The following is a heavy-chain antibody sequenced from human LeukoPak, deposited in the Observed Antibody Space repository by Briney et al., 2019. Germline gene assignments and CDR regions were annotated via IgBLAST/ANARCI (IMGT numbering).Heavy chain of an antibody. CDR3: AKFRVAGLGDAFDI. CDR2: IFDSGRST. J-gene: IGHJ3*02. CDR1: GFTFSSYA. V-gene: IGHV3-23*01. Sequence: AGGSLTLSCAVSGFTFSSYAMSWVRQAPGKGLEWVSAIFDSGRSTYYAPSVKGRFTISRDNSKNTLSLQMNSLRAEDTAVYYCAKFRVAGLGDAFDIWGQGTMVTVSS. D-gene: IGHD6-19*01.